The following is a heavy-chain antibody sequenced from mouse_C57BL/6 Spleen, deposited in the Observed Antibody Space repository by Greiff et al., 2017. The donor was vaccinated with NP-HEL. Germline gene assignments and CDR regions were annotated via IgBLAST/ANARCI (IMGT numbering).Heavy chain of an antibody. CDR3: ARTGYSNYDAMDY. J-gene: IGHJ4*01. V-gene: IGHV1-19*01. Sequence: EVQLQQSGPVLVKPGASVKMSCKASGYTFTDYYMNWVKQSHGKSLEWIGVINPYNGGTSYNQKFKGKATLTVDKSSSTAYMELNSLTSEDSAVYYGARTGYSNYDAMDYWGQGTSVTVSS. CDR2: INPYNGGT. D-gene: IGHD2-5*01. CDR1: GYTFTDYY.